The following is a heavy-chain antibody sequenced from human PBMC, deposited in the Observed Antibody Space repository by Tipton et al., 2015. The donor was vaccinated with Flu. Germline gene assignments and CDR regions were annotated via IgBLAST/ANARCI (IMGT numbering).Heavy chain of an antibody. J-gene: IGHJ4*02. CDR3: ARRGRYCSAPSCFVDY. CDR2: IYYSGNT. Sequence: TLSLTCTVSGVSINNSPYYWGWIRQPPGKGLEWIGSIYYSGNTYYNPALKSQITVSVDTSKNQFSLSLSSVTAADTAVYYCARRGRYCSAPSCFVDYWGQGTLVTVSS. CDR1: GVSINNSPYY. V-gene: IGHV4-39*01. D-gene: IGHD2-2*01.